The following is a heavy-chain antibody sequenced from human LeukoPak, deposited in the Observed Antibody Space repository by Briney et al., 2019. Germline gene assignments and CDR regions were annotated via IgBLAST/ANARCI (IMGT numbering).Heavy chain of an antibody. V-gene: IGHV4-34*01. D-gene: IGHD3-3*01. J-gene: IGHJ4*02. CDR3: ARGWGLYYDFWSGLISY. CDR2: INHSGST. CDR1: GGSFSGYY. Sequence: PSETLSLTCAVYGGSFSGYYWSWIRQPPGKGLEWIGEINHSGSTNYNPSLKSRVTISVDTSKNQFSLKLSSVTAADTAVYYCARGWGLYYDFWSGLISYWGQGTLVTVSS.